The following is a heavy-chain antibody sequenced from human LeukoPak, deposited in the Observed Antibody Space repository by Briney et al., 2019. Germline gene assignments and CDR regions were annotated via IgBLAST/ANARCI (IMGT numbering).Heavy chain of an antibody. CDR2: LNPNSGGT. V-gene: IGHV1-2*02. J-gene: IGHJ4*02. CDR1: GYTFTGYY. Sequence: ASVKVSCKASGYTFTGYYMHWVRQAPGQGLEWMGWLNPNSGGTNYAQKFQGRVTMTRDTSISTAYMELSRLRSDDTAVYYCARDQSHAYDFWSGPFDYWGQGTLVTVSS. D-gene: IGHD3-3*01. CDR3: ARDQSHAYDFWSGPFDY.